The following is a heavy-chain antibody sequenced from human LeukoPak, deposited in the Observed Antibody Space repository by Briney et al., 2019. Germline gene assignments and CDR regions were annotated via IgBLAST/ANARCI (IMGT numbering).Heavy chain of an antibody. D-gene: IGHD2-15*01. V-gene: IGHV4-34*01. CDR3: ASLAPNYYYYGMDV. CDR1: GGSFSGYY. Sequence: PSETLSLTCAVYGGSFSGYYWSWIRQPPGKGLEWIGEINHSGSTNYNPSLKSRVTISVDTSKNQFSLKLSSVTAADTAVYYCASLAPNYYYYGMDVWGQGTTVTVSS. CDR2: INHSGST. J-gene: IGHJ6*02.